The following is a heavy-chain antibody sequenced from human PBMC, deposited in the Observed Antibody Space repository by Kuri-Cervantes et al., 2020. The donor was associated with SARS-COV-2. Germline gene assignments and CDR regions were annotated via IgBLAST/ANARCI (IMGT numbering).Heavy chain of an antibody. Sequence: GGSLRLSCAASGFTFSSYSMNWVRQAPGKGLEWGSYISSSSSYIYYADSVKGRFAISRDNDKNSLYLQMNSLRAEDTAVYYCARRGSGHDYWGQGSLVNGSS. J-gene: IGHJ4*02. CDR1: GFTFSSYS. V-gene: IGHV3-21*05. D-gene: IGHD2-15*01. CDR3: ARRGSGHDY. CDR2: ISSSSSYI.